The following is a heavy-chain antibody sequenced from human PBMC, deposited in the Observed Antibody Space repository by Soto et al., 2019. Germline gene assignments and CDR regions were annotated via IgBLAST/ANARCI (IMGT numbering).Heavy chain of an antibody. Sequence: ESLKISCKGSGYSFTSYWISWVRQMPGKGLEWMGRIDPSDSYTNYSPSFQGHVTISADKSISTAYLQWSSLKASDTAMYYCARLLPDIVVVPAAIIDYYYGMDVWGQGTTVTVSS. J-gene: IGHJ6*02. D-gene: IGHD2-2*01. CDR3: ARLLPDIVVVPAAIIDYYYGMDV. CDR2: IDPSDSYT. V-gene: IGHV5-10-1*01. CDR1: GYSFTSYW.